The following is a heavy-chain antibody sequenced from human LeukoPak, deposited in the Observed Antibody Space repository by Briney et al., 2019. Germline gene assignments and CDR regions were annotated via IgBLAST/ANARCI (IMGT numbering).Heavy chain of an antibody. V-gene: IGHV3-7*01. CDR2: IKEDGSEI. CDR3: ARVGDFWNGYTNHDAFDV. J-gene: IGHJ3*01. Sequence: QAGGSLRLSCAASGFTFSSHWMSWVRQAPGKGLEWVVNIKEDGSEIYYVDSVKGRFTISRDNAKNSLYLQMNSLRAEDTAVYYCARVGDFWNGYTNHDAFDVWGQGTMVTVSS. D-gene: IGHD3-3*01. CDR1: GFTFSSHW.